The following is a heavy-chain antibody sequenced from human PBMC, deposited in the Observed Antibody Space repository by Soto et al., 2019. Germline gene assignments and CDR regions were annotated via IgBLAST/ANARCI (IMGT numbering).Heavy chain of an antibody. Sequence: SETLSLTCVVSGGSFSSGLYSWNWIRQPPGKGLEWIGYIYHDGNTYYNPSLKSRVTISLDRSKNQFSLKLSSVTAADTAVYYCARVSYTHRSRSTDFCGQG. J-gene: IGHJ4*02. CDR2: IYHDGNT. CDR3: ARVSYTHRSRSTDF. D-gene: IGHD3-16*02. CDR1: GGSFSSGLYS. V-gene: IGHV4-30-2*01.